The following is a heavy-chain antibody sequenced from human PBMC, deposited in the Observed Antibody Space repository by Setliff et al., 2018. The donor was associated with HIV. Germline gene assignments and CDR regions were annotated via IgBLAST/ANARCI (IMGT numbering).Heavy chain of an antibody. Sequence: SETLSLTCTVSGGSISSGDYYWSWIRQPPGKGLGWIGYIYYSGSTYYNPSLKSRVTISVDTSKNQFSLKLSSVTAADTAVYYCARGSFDWSNWFDPWGQGTLVTVSS. D-gene: IGHD3-9*01. CDR3: ARGSFDWSNWFDP. CDR1: GGSISSGDYY. CDR2: IYYSGST. J-gene: IGHJ5*02. V-gene: IGHV4-30-4*08.